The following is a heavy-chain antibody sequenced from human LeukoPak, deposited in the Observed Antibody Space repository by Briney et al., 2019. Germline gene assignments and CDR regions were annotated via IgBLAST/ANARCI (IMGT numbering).Heavy chain of an antibody. CDR1: GYTFTGYY. V-gene: IGHV1-2*02. D-gene: IGHD4-17*01. J-gene: IGHJ4*02. CDR2: INPNSGGT. CDR3: ARFGYGDPSNLSFDY. Sequence: ASVKVSCKASGYTFTGYYMRWVRQAPGQGLEWMGWINPNSGGTNYAQKFQGRVTVTRDTSISTAYMELSRLRSDDTAVYYCARFGYGDPSNLSFDYWGQGTLVTVSS.